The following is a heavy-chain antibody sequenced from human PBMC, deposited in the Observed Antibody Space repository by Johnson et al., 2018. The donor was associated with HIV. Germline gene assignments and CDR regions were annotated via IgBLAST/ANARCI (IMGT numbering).Heavy chain of an antibody. V-gene: IGHV3-13*01. CDR2: IGTAGDT. J-gene: IGHJ3*02. CDR3: ARVMYGGSSKSAAFDI. Sequence: VQLVESGGGLVQPGGSLRLSCAASGFTFSSYDMHWVRQATAKGLEWVSAIGTAGDTYYPGSVKGRFTISRENAKNSLYLRMNSLRAGDTAVYYCARVMYGGSSKSAAFDIWGQGTMVTVSS. CDR1: GFTFSSYD. D-gene: IGHD1-26*01.